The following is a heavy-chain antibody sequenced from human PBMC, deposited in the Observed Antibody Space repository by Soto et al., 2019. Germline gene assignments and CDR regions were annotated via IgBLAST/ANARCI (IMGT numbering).Heavy chain of an antibody. Sequence: ASVKVSCKASGYTFTGYYMHWVRQAPGQGLEWMGWINPNSGGTNYAQKFQGWVTMTRDTSISTAYMELSRLRSDDTAVYYCARVADTLNFYLDYWGQGTLVTVSS. V-gene: IGHV1-2*04. J-gene: IGHJ4*02. D-gene: IGHD1-20*01. CDR2: INPNSGGT. CDR1: GYTFTGYY. CDR3: ARVADTLNFYLDY.